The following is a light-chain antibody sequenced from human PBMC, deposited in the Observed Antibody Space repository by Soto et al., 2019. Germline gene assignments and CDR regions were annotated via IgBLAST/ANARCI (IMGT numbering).Light chain of an antibody. CDR2: DVS. CDR3: SSYTTSDTLV. Sequence: QSALTQPASVSGSPGQSITISCTGTSSDVGGYNYVSWYQQHPGKAPKLMIYDVSYRPSGVSNRFTGSKSGSTASLTISGLQAEHEANYYCSSYTTSDTLVFGGGTKLTVL. CDR1: SSDVGGYNY. V-gene: IGLV2-14*03. J-gene: IGLJ2*01.